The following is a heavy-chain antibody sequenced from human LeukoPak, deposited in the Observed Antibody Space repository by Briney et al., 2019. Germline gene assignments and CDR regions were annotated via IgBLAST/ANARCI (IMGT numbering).Heavy chain of an antibody. D-gene: IGHD2-2*01. Sequence: GGSLRLSCAASGFTFSSYSMNWVRQAPGKGLEWVSSISSSSSYIYYADSVRGRFTISRDNAKNSLYLQMNSLRAEDTAVYYCARDKSVSCISTSCSFDSWGQGTLVTVSS. CDR2: ISSSSSYI. CDR1: GFTFSSYS. CDR3: ARDKSVSCISTSCSFDS. J-gene: IGHJ4*02. V-gene: IGHV3-21*01.